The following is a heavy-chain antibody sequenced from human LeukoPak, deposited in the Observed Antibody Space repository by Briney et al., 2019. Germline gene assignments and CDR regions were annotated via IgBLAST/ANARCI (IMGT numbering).Heavy chain of an antibody. J-gene: IGHJ4*02. Sequence: GGSLRLSCAASGFTFNNAWMSWVRQAPGKGLERDGRIKGKTDGGTRDFAAPVKGRFIISRDDSKNTVYLQMNSLKTEDTAVYYCATGTGRSDFDYWGQGTLVTVSS. CDR2: IKGKTDGGTR. D-gene: IGHD3/OR15-3a*01. V-gene: IGHV3-15*01. CDR1: GFTFNNAW. CDR3: ATGTGRSDFDY.